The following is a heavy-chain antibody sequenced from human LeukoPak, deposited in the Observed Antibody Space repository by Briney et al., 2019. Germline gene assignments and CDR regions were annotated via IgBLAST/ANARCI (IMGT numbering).Heavy chain of an antibody. Sequence: LSGGSLRLSCAASGFTFIGYAMSWVRQAPGKGLEWVSAISGSGGSTYYADSVKGRFTISRDNSKNTLYLQMNSLRAEDTAVYYAAKDLPDYYDSSGYYYDWGQGTLVTVSS. CDR3: AKDLPDYYDSSGYYYD. V-gene: IGHV3-23*01. J-gene: IGHJ4*02. CDR2: ISGSGGST. D-gene: IGHD3-22*01. CDR1: GFTFIGYA.